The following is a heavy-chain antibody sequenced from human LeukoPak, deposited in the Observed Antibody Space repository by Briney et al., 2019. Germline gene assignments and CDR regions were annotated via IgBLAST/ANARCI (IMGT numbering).Heavy chain of an antibody. Sequence: GGSLRLSCAASGLTFSSYAMNWVRQAPGKGLEWVSAISGSGGNTYYADSVKGRFTISRDNSKNTLYLQMNSLKAEDTAVYYCARDYGDYGDYYMDVWGKGTTVTVSS. CDR1: GLTFSSYA. V-gene: IGHV3-23*01. CDR2: ISGSGGNT. D-gene: IGHD4-17*01. CDR3: ARDYGDYGDYYMDV. J-gene: IGHJ6*03.